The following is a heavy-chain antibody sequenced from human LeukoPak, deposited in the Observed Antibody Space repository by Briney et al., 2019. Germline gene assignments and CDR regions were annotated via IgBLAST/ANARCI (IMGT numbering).Heavy chain of an antibody. CDR3: ARNYGDYGGGRFDY. J-gene: IGHJ4*02. V-gene: IGHV3-30-3*01. CDR2: ISYDGSNK. CDR1: GFTFSSYA. Sequence: PGGSLRLSCAASGFTFSSYAMHWVRQAPGKGLEWVAVISYDGSNKYYADSVEGRFTISRDNSKNTLYLQMNSLRAEDTAVYYCARNYGDYGGGRFDYWGQGTLVTVSS. D-gene: IGHD4-17*01.